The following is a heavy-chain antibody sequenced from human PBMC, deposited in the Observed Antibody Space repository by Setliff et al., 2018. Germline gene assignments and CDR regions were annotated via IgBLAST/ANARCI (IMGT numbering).Heavy chain of an antibody. CDR3: ARGIVAYASWYPNKHAYYYYMDV. Sequence: ASVKVSCKASGYTLTNYYMHWVRQAPGQGLEWMGIINPSGGLTRYAQKFQGRVTMTRDTSTSTAYMELRSLKSEDAAIYYCARGIVAYASWYPNKHAYYYYMDVWGNGTTVTVSS. J-gene: IGHJ6*03. CDR2: INPSGGLT. CDR1: GYTLTNYY. V-gene: IGHV1-46*01. D-gene: IGHD6-13*01.